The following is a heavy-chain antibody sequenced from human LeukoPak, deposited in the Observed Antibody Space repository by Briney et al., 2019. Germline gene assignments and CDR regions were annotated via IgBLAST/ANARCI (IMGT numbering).Heavy chain of an antibody. D-gene: IGHD2-15*01. CDR2: ISGSGGST. J-gene: IGHJ4*02. CDR1: GFTFSTYT. Sequence: GGSLRLSCAASGFTFSTYTMNWVRQAPGKGLEWVSAISGSGGSTYYADSVKGRFTISRDNSKNTLYLQMNSLRAEDTAVYYCAKDIRVVAAKDIPYYFDYWGQGTLVTVSS. V-gene: IGHV3-23*01. CDR3: AKDIRVVAAKDIPYYFDY.